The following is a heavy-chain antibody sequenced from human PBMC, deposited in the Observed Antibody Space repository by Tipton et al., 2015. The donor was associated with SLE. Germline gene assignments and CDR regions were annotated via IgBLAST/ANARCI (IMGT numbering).Heavy chain of an antibody. J-gene: IGHJ4*02. CDR1: GFTFSSYA. D-gene: IGHD6-13*01. CDR2: ISGSGGST. CDR3: AKGIAAAGTTLSFDY. Sequence: SLRLSCAASGFTFSSYAMSWVRQAPGKGLEWVSAISGSGGSTYYADSVKGRFTTSRDNSKNTLYLQMNSLRAEDTAVYYCAKGIAAAGTTLSFDYWGQGTLVTVSS. V-gene: IGHV3-23*01.